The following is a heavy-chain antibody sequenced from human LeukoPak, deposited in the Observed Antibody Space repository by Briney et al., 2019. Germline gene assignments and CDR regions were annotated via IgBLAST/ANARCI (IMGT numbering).Heavy chain of an antibody. CDR2: ISSSGSYI. V-gene: IGHV3-21*01. J-gene: IGHJ4*02. CDR1: GFTFSTYS. D-gene: IGHD3-22*01. CDR3: ARARSYYYDSSGFDY. Sequence: GGSLRLSCAASGFTFSTYSMNWVRQAPGKGLEWVSSISSSGSYIYHADSVKGRFTISRDNAKNSLYLQMNSLRAEDTAVYYCARARSYYYDSSGFDYWGQGTLVTVSS.